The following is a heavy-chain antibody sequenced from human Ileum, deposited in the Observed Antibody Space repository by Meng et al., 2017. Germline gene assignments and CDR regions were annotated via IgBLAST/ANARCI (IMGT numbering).Heavy chain of an antibody. J-gene: IGHJ4*01. Sequence: GSLRLSCTASGGSISSYYWSWIRQPAGKGLEWIGRIYTSGSTNYNPSLKSRVTMSVDTSKNQFSLKLSSVTAADTAVYYCASEVILWFGELSHFDYWGQGTQVTVSS. CDR2: IYTSGST. V-gene: IGHV4-4*07. D-gene: IGHD3-10*01. CDR3: ASEVILWFGELSHFDY. CDR1: GGSISSYY.